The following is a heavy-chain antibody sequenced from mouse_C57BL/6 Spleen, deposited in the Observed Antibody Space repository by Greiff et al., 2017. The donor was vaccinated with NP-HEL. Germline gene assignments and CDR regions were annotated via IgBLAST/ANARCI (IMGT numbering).Heavy chain of an antibody. V-gene: IGHV1-81*01. CDR1: GYTFTSYG. CDR3: ARRITTVVEGWFAY. Sequence: QVQLKQSGAELARPGASVKLSCKASGYTFTSYGISWVKQRTGQGLEWIGEIYPRSGNTYYNEKFKGKATLTADKSSSTAYMELRSLTSEDSAVYFCARRITTVVEGWFAYWGQGTLVTVSA. CDR2: IYPRSGNT. J-gene: IGHJ3*01. D-gene: IGHD1-1*01.